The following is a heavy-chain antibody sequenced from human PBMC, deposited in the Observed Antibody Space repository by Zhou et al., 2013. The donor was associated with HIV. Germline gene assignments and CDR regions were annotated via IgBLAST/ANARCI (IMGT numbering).Heavy chain of an antibody. D-gene: IGHD3-22*01. CDR1: GYTLTGFG. CDR2: ISSYRGHT. V-gene: IGHV1-18*01. Sequence: QVQLVQSGAEVKRPGASVKVSCKASGYTLTGFGVSWVRQAPGQGLEWMGWISSYRGHTNYAQKLQGRVSVTTDTSTNTAYMELRSLRSDDTAVYYCARDRFYYDSSGNYGWNRYWYFDVWGRGTLVTVSS. J-gene: IGHJ2*01. CDR3: ARDRFYYDSSGNYGWNRYWYFDV.